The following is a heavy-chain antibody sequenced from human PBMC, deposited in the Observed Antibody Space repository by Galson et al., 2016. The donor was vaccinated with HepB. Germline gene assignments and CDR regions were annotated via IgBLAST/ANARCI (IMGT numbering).Heavy chain of an antibody. D-gene: IGHD3-22*01. Sequence: SETLSLTCAVYGGSFSDYCWNWIRQPPGKGLEWIGEINHSGGTNYNPSLKSRVTISVDTSKNQFSLKLRSVTAADTAVYYCARGRFTYYYDNSGLYGFGYWGQGTLVTVSS. J-gene: IGHJ4*02. CDR2: INHSGGT. CDR1: GGSFSDYC. V-gene: IGHV4-34*01. CDR3: ARGRFTYYYDNSGLYGFGY.